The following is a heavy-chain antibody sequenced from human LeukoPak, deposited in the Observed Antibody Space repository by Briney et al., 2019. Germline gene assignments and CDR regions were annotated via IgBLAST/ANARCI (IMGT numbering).Heavy chain of an antibody. D-gene: IGHD1-1*01. CDR2: ISGSGGRT. CDR1: GFTFSSYD. V-gene: IGHV3-23*01. CDR3: AKTTDWNPGDC. J-gene: IGHJ4*02. Sequence: GGSLRLSCAASGFTFSSYDMSWVRQAPGKGLEWVSAISGSGGRTYYADSVKGRFTISRDNSKNTLYLQMNSLRAEDTAVYYCAKTTDWNPGDCWGQGTLVTVSS.